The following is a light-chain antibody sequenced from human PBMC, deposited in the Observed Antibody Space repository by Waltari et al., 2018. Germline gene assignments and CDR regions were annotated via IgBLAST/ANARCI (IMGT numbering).Light chain of an antibody. CDR1: QNINKW. CDR2: KTS. CDR3: QKYNNYSKT. Sequence: DFQLTQSPSTLSASVGDRVTITCRASQNINKWLAWYQQKPGKAHQVLIYKTSVLQIVVPSRFSGSGSGTEFTLTISSLQTEDFATYYCQKYNNYSKTFGQGTKVDIK. J-gene: IGKJ1*01. V-gene: IGKV1-5*03.